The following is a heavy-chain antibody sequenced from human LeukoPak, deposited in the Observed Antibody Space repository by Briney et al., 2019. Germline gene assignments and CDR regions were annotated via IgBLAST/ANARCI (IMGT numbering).Heavy chain of an antibody. V-gene: IGHV3-48*02. J-gene: IGHJ4*02. CDR3: ARTPSIAAAVSFYFDY. D-gene: IGHD6-13*01. Sequence: GGSLRLSCEVSGFSFSTYNMNWVRQAPGKGLEWVSYISSSGSPIYYADSVKGRFTISRDNAKHSLYLQMNSLRDEDTAVYYCARTPSIAAAVSFYFDYWGQGTLVTVSS. CDR2: ISSSGSPI. CDR1: GFSFSTYN.